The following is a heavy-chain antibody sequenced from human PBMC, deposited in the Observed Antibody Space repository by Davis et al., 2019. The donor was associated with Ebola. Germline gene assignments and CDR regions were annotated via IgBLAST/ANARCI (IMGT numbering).Heavy chain of an antibody. D-gene: IGHD3-22*01. J-gene: IGHJ5*02. CDR3: VYYYDSSGYYPNWFDP. CDR2: INPSGGST. V-gene: IGHV1-46*01. Sequence: ASVKVSCKASGYTFTSYYMHWVRQAPGQGLEWMGIINPSGGSTNYAQKLQGRVTMTTDTSTSTAYMELRSLRSDDTAVYYCVYYYDSSGYYPNWFDPWGQGTLVTVSS. CDR1: GYTFTSYY.